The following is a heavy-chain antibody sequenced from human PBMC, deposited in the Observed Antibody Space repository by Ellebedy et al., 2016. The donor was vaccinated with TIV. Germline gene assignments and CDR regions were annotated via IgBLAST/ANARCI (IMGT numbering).Heavy chain of an antibody. J-gene: IGHJ4*02. Sequence: GESLKISXAASGFTFDDFGMHWVRQAPGKGLEWVSLINRDGSTTYYADSVKGRFTISRDNSKNSLYLQMNSLRAEDTALYYCAKDTMVRGVLYYFDYWGQGTLVTVSA. V-gene: IGHV3-43D*03. CDR3: AKDTMVRGVLYYFDY. CDR1: GFTFDDFG. CDR2: INRDGSTT. D-gene: IGHD3-10*01.